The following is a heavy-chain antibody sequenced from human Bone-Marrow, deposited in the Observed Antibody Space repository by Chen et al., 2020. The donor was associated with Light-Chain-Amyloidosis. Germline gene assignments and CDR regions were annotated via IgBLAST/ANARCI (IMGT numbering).Heavy chain of an antibody. CDR1: GFTFSSYG. CDR3: ARENYYDSSGYGY. Sequence: QVQLVESGGGVVQPGRSLRLSCAASGFTFSSYGMHWVRQAPGKGLEWVAVIWYDESNKYYADSVKGRFTISRDNSKNTLYLQMNSLRAEDTAVYYCARENYYDSSGYGYWGQGTLVTVSS. J-gene: IGHJ4*02. D-gene: IGHD3-22*01. CDR2: IWYDESNK. V-gene: IGHV3-33*01.